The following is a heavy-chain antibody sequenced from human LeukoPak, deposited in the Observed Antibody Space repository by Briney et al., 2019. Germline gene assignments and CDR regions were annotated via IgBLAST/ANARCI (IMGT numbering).Heavy chain of an antibody. CDR1: GFTFNSYE. CDR3: AELGITMIGGV. Sequence: GGSLRLSCAASGFTFNSYEMNWVRQAPGKVLEWVSYISSSGSTIYYADSVKGRFTISRDNAKNSLYLQMNSLRAEDTAVYYCAELGITMIGGVWGKGTTVTISS. V-gene: IGHV3-48*03. D-gene: IGHD3-10*02. J-gene: IGHJ6*04. CDR2: ISSSGSTI.